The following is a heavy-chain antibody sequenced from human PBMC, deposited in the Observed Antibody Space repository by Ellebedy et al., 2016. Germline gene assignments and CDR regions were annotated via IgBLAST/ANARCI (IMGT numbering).Heavy chain of an antibody. CDR2: ISWNGGST. J-gene: IGHJ4*02. CDR1: GFNFHEYT. Sequence: GGSLRLXXAASGFNFHEYTMHWFRQAPGKGLEWVSLISWNGGSTYYADSVKGRFTISRDKGRNSLYLQMNSLRTEDTALYYCAKDRYDFWSGYYLTDYWGQGTLVTVSS. V-gene: IGHV3-43*01. CDR3: AKDRYDFWSGYYLTDY. D-gene: IGHD3-3*01.